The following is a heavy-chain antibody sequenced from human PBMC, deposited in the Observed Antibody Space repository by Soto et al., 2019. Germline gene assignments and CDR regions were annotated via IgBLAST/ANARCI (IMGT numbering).Heavy chain of an antibody. J-gene: IGHJ4*02. Sequence: GGSLRLSCQASVFNVDNYGMHWVRQAPGKGLEWVAVITYDGSFQYYADSVKGRFTISRDNSKNTLSLHLNTLKPEDTAVYHCAKDRVGGTFYTPLAFWGQGTLVTVS. D-gene: IGHD1-7*01. CDR3: AKDRVGGTFYTPLAF. CDR2: ITYDGSFQ. CDR1: VFNVDNYG. V-gene: IGHV3-30*18.